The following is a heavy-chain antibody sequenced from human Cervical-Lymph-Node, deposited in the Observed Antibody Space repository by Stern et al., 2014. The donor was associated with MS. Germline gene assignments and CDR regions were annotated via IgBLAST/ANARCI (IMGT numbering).Heavy chain of an antibody. CDR3: ARSAGT. J-gene: IGHJ4*02. CDR2: IYYNGDT. Sequence: QLQLQESVPGLVKPSETLSLTCTVSGGSISGSSYYWAWIRQPPGKGLEWIASIYYNGDTNYNPSLTSRVTITVATSKNPFSPRLTSVTAADTAVYYCARSAGTWGQGTLVTVSS. V-gene: IGHV4-39*01. CDR1: GGSISGSSYY. D-gene: IGHD6-13*01.